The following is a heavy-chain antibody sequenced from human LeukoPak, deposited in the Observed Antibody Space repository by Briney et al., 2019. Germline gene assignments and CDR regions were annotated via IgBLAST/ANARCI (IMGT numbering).Heavy chain of an antibody. V-gene: IGHV4-34*01. CDR2: INHSGST. Sequence: PSETLSLTCAVYGGSFSGYYWSWIRQPPGKGLERIGEINHSGSTNYNPSLKSRVTISVDTSKNQFSLKLSSVTAADTAVYYCARFRSTDCSGGSCYVDATGPDYWGQGTLVTVSS. CDR1: GGSFSGYY. CDR3: ARFRSTDCSGGSCYVDATGPDY. D-gene: IGHD2-15*01. J-gene: IGHJ4*02.